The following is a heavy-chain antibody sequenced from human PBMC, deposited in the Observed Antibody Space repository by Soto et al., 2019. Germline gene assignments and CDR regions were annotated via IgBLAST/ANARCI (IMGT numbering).Heavy chain of an antibody. CDR3: AREAGGNGGECNVYFDY. CDR1: TSTFRTYG. J-gene: IGHJ4*02. CDR2: ISYDSIST. D-gene: IGHD2-8*02. Sequence: QVQLVESGGGVVQPGRPLRLSCVASTSTFRTYGMHWVRQAPGKGLEWVAVISYDSISTGYGDSVRGRFTISRDNSKNTLYLQMNSLTTEDTAVYYCAREAGGNGGECNVYFDYWGQGTLVTVSS. V-gene: IGHV3-30*03.